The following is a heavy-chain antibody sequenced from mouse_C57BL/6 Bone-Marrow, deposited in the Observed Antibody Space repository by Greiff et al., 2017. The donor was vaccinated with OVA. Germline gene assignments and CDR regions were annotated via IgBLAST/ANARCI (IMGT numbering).Heavy chain of an antibody. Sequence: VQLQQSGPELVKPGASVKLSCKASGYTFTSYGMNWVKQRPGQGLEWIGWIDPSDGSTNYNEKFKGKATLTVDTSSSTAYMQLRSLTSEDSAVYFCARYGYLGWFAYWGQGTLVTVSA. CDR3: ARYGYLGWFAY. CDR2: IDPSDGST. V-gene: IGHV1-85*01. J-gene: IGHJ3*01. CDR1: GYTFTSYG. D-gene: IGHD1-2*01.